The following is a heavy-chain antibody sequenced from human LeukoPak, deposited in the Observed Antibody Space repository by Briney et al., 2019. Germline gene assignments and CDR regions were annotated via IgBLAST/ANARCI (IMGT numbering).Heavy chain of an antibody. CDR2: ISSSSSYI. V-gene: IGHV3-21*01. J-gene: IGHJ4*02. Sequence: GGSLRLSCAASGFTFSSYSMNWVRQAPGKGLEWVSSISSSSSYIYYADSVKGRFTISRDNAKNSPYLQMNSLRAEDTAVYYCARADWDTAMIDYWGQGTLVTVSS. CDR1: GFTFSSYS. D-gene: IGHD5-18*01. CDR3: ARADWDTAMIDY.